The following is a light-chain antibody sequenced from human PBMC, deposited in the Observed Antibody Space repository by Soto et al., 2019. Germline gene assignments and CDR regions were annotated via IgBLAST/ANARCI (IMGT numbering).Light chain of an antibody. CDR3: QQYNTWPPAFT. J-gene: IGKJ3*01. CDR1: QSVSSN. CDR2: GAS. Sequence: EIVMTQSPATLSVSPGERATLSCRASQSVSSNLAWYQQKPGQAPRLLIHGASTRATGIPARFSGSGSGTEFTLTINGLQSEDFAVYYCQQYNTWPPAFTFGPGTKVDIK. V-gene: IGKV3-15*01.